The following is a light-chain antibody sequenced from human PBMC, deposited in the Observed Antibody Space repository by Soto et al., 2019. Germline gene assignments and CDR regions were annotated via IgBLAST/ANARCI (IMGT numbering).Light chain of an antibody. CDR1: NGDVGGYNY. J-gene: IGLJ3*02. CDR3: NSLARSAQWV. V-gene: IGLV2-8*01. CDR2: EVT. Sequence: QSALTQPPSASGSPGQSVTISCTGTNGDVGGYNYVSWYQQYPGKAPRLLIYEVTKRPSGVPDRFSGSKSGNSAYLTVSGLQAEDEADYYCNSLARSAQWVFGGGTKLTVL.